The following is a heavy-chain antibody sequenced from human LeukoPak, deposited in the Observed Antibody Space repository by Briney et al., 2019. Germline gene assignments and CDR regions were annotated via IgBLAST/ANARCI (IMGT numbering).Heavy chain of an antibody. V-gene: IGHV4-38-2*02. D-gene: IGHD3-22*01. CDR1: GYSISSGYY. CDR3: ARASGYYPPYFQH. CDR2: IYHSGNT. Sequence: PSETLSLTCTVSGYSISSGYYWGWIRQPPGKGLEWIGSIYHSGNTYYNPSLKSRVTISVDTSKNQFSLKLTSVTAADTAVYYCARASGYYPPYFQHWSQGTLVTVSS. J-gene: IGHJ1*01.